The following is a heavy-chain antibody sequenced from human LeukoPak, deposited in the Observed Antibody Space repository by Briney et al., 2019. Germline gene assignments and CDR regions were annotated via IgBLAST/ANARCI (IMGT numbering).Heavy chain of an antibody. CDR3: ATVNTMVRGILTYFHY. D-gene: IGHD3-10*01. V-gene: IGHV1-24*01. CDR2: FDPEDGET. J-gene: IGHJ4*02. CDR1: GYTLTELS. Sequence: GASVKVSCKVSGYTLTELSMHWVRQAPGRGLEWMGGFDPEDGETIYAQKFQGRVTMTEDTSTDTAYMELSSLRSEDTAVYYCATVNTMVRGILTYFHYWGQGTLVTVSS.